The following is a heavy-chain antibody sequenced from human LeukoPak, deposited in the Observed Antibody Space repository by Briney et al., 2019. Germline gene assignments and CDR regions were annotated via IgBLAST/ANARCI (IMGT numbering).Heavy chain of an antibody. CDR1: GGTFSSYA. CDR2: IIPIFGTA. CDR3: ARGPYSSSWYAFHFDY. D-gene: IGHD6-13*01. V-gene: IGHV1-69*05. Sequence: GASVKVSCKASGGTFSSYAISWVRQAPGQGLEWMGGIIPIFGTANYAQKFQGRVTITTDEATSTAYMELSSLRSEDTAVYYCARGPYSSSWYAFHFDYWGQGTLVTVSS. J-gene: IGHJ4*02.